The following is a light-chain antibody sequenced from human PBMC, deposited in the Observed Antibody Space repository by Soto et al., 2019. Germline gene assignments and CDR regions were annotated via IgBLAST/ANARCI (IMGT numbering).Light chain of an antibody. CDR2: VSS. V-gene: IGKV3-20*01. CDR1: QSVSSNY. CDR3: QQYGSSPPIT. Sequence: EIVLTQSPGTLSLSPGERATLSCRASQSVSSNYLVWYQQKPGQSAMVLICVSSSSATGSPYRFSGSGSGTDFTLTISRLEPEDFAVYYCQQYGSSPPITFGQGTRLEIK. J-gene: IGKJ5*01.